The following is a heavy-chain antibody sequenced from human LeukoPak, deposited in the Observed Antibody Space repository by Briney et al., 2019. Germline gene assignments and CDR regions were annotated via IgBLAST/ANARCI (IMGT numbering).Heavy chain of an antibody. CDR1: GDSVSSGSGG. Sequence: SQTLSLTSDISGDSVSSGSGGWNWIRQSPSRGLEWLGRIYYRSQWYNDDAVSVKGRISINPDTAKNQFCLRVKSVTADDRALYYCARGGLVRGSLNSLTGFDFWGQGTMVTVSS. V-gene: IGHV6-1*01. J-gene: IGHJ3*01. D-gene: IGHD3-10*01. CDR2: IYYRSQWYN. CDR3: ARGGLVRGSLNSLTGFDF.